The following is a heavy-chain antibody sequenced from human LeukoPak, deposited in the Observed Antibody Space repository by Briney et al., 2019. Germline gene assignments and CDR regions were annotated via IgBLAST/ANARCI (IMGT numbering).Heavy chain of an antibody. CDR1: GFTFSSYW. D-gene: IGHD6-19*01. CDR3: AREGSSGWYNIYYYYGMDV. J-gene: IGHJ6*02. CDR2: INSDGSST. V-gene: IGHV3-74*01. Sequence: PGGSLRLSCAASGFTFSSYWMHWVRQAPGKGLVWVSRINSDGSSTSYADSVKGRFTISRDNAKNTLYPQMNSLRAEDTAVYYCAREGSSGWYNIYYYYGMDVWGQGTTVTVSS.